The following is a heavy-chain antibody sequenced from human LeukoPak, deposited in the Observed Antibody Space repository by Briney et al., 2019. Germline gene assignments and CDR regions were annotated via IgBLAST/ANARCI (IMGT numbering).Heavy chain of an antibody. CDR3: ARVLEAASFDY. CDR2: ISSSSSYI. CDR1: GFTFSSYS. V-gene: IGHV3-21*01. Sequence: GGSLRRSCAASGFTFSSYSMNWVRQAPGKGLEWVSSISSSSSYIYYADSVRGRFTMSRDNAKNSLYLQMNSLRAEDTAVYYCARVLEAASFDYWGQGTPVTVSS. D-gene: IGHD6-13*01. J-gene: IGHJ4*02.